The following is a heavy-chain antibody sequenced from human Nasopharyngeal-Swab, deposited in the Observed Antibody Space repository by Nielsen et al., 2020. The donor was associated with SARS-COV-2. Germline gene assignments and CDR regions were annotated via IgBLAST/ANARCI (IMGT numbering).Heavy chain of an antibody. CDR1: GGSISSSSYY. V-gene: IGHV4-39*01. D-gene: IGHD6-13*01. Sequence: SETLFLTCTVSGGSISSSSYYWGWIRQPSGKGREGIGSIYYSGSTYYNPSLKSRVTISVDTSKNQFSLKLSSVTAADTAVYYCARLCIPGIAAAGTRAIAVAGTDYWGQGTLVTVSS. J-gene: IGHJ4*02. CDR2: IYYSGST. CDR3: ARLCIPGIAAAGTRAIAVAGTDY.